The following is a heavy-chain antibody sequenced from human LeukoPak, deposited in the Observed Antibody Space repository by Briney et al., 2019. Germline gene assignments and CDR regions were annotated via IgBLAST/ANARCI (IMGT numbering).Heavy chain of an antibody. CDR3: ANIYSTPSGFDY. J-gene: IGHJ4*02. V-gene: IGHV3-7*01. Sequence: GGSLRLSCAASGFMFSDYWMSWVRQAPGKGLEWVANVNLHGTEKRYGASVRGRFTISRDNARNSLYLQMNTLRPEDTAVYYCANIYSTPSGFDYWGQGTLVTVSS. CDR2: VNLHGTEK. D-gene: IGHD4-11*01. CDR1: GFMFSDYW.